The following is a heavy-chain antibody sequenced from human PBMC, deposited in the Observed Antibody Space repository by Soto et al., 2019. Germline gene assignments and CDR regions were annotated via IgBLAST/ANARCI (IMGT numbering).Heavy chain of an antibody. CDR1: GFILSDYP. Sequence: QPGGSLRLSCSTSGFILSDYPMSWFRQAPGKGLEWVAYIRTAAYGGTTEYAASVKDRFTISRDDSERTASLQMSSLRIEDTAMYYCTRAIRLSGDAFDIWGHGTMVTVSS. J-gene: IGHJ3*02. CDR2: IRTAAYGGTT. CDR3: TRAIRLSGDAFDI. D-gene: IGHD3-3*01. V-gene: IGHV3-49*03.